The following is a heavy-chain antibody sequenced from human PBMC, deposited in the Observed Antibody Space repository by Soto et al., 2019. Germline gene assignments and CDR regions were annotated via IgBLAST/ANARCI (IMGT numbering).Heavy chain of an antibody. CDR1: GGSFSGYY. Sequence: SETLSLTCAVYGGSFSGYYWSWIRQPPGKGLEWIGEINHSGSTNYNPSLKSRVTISVDTSKNQFSLKLSSVTAADTAVYYCARSLIPRNAFDIWGQGTMVTVSS. V-gene: IGHV4-34*01. CDR3: ARSLIPRNAFDI. D-gene: IGHD1-1*01. J-gene: IGHJ3*02. CDR2: INHSGST.